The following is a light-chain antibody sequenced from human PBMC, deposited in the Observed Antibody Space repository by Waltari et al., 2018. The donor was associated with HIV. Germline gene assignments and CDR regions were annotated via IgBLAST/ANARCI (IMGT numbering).Light chain of an antibody. V-gene: IGKV4-1*01. Sequence: DIVLPQAPDSLAVALRARATINCTSIRTLLYRDNNKNYLAWYRQKPGQPPKLLIYWASTRESGVPDRLSGSGSGTDFALTISNLQAEDVAVYYCQQYHSVPYTFGQGTRVEI. CDR2: WAS. J-gene: IGKJ2*01. CDR3: QQYHSVPYT. CDR1: RTLLYRDNNKNY.